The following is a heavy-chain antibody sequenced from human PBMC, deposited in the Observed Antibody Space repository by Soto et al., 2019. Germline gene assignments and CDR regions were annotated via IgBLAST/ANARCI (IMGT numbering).Heavy chain of an antibody. Sequence: SGPTLVNPTQTLTLTCTFSGFSLSTTGVGVGWIRQPPGKALEWLALIYWDNDKRYGPSLKSRLTITKDTSINQVVLTMTNMDPVDTATYYCARINYYYYGMDVWGQGTTVTVSS. CDR1: GFSLSTTGVG. CDR2: IYWDNDK. J-gene: IGHJ6*02. V-gene: IGHV2-5*05. CDR3: ARINYYYYGMDV.